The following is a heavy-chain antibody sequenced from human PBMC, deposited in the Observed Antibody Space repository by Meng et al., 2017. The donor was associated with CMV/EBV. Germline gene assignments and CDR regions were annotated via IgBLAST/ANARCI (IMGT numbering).Heavy chain of an antibody. V-gene: IGHV5-51*01. CDR2: IDPGDSDT. D-gene: IGHD1-26*01. J-gene: IGHJ4*02. CDR1: GYSFTSHW. Sequence: GESLKIFRKGSGYSFTSHWIGWVRQMPGKGLEWMGIIDPGDSDTIYSPSFQGQVTISADNSISTAYLQWSSLKASDTAMYYCARFHPNIVGASLDYWGQGTLVTVSS. CDR3: ARFHPNIVGASLDY.